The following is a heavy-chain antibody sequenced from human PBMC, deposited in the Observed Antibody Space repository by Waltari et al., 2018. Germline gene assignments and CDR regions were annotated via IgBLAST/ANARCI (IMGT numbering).Heavy chain of an antibody. CDR1: GGSISSGGYY. Sequence: QVQLQESGPGLVKPSQTLSLTCPVSGGSISSGGYYWSWIRQHPGKGLEWIGYIYHSGSTYYNPSLKSRVTISVDRSKNQFSLKLSSVTAADTAVYYCATPRGYGSGSYYNFDYWGQGTLVTVSS. CDR3: ATPRGYGSGSYYNFDY. D-gene: IGHD3-10*01. J-gene: IGHJ4*02. CDR2: IYHSGST. V-gene: IGHV4-31*09.